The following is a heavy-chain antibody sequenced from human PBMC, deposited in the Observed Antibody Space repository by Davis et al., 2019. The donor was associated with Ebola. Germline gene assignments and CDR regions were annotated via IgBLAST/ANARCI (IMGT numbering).Heavy chain of an antibody. CDR3: AKEEYYYDSSGYYSHFDY. D-gene: IGHD3-22*01. CDR2: ISSSSSYI. CDR1: GFTFSSYY. J-gene: IGHJ4*02. V-gene: IGHV3-21*01. Sequence: GGSLRLSCAASGFTFSSYYMSWVRQAPGKGLEWVSSISSSSSYIYYADSVKGRFTISRDNAKNSLYLQMNSLRAEDTAVYYCAKEEYYYDSSGYYSHFDYWGQGTLVTVSS.